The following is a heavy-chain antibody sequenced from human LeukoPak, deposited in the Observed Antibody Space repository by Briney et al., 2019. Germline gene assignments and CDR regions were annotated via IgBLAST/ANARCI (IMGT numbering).Heavy chain of an antibody. CDR3: AIIPPPISWKERITNFGVDNVDFGS. D-gene: IGHD3-3*01. CDR1: GFTFSTYG. V-gene: IGHV3-48*01. Sequence: PGGSLRLSCAASGFTFSTYGINWVRQAPGKGLEWVSYFTTRGNTVYYADSVKGRFTISRDYAKNSVYLQMNSLRADDTAVYYCAIIPPPISWKERITNFGVDNVDFGSWGQGTLVTVSS. J-gene: IGHJ4*02. CDR2: FTTRGNTV.